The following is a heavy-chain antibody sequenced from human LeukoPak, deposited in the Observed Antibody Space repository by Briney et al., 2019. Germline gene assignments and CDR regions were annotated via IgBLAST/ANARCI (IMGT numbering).Heavy chain of an antibody. CDR2: IIPIFGTA. V-gene: IGHV1-69*13. D-gene: IGHD6-13*01. CDR1: GGTFSSYA. J-gene: IGHJ4*02. Sequence: GASVKVSCKASGGTFSSYAISWVRQAPGQGLEWMGGIIPIFGTANYAQKFQGRVTITADESTSTAYMELSSLRSEDTAVYYCARSPIIAAVGTSLIDYWGQGTLVTVSS. CDR3: ARSPIIAAVGTSLIDY.